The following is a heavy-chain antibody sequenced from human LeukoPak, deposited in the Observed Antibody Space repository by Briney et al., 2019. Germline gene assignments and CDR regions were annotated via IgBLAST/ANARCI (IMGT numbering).Heavy chain of an antibody. J-gene: IGHJ3*02. V-gene: IGHV4-59*01. CDR1: GGSLSSYY. CDR3: ARGNYYDSRTYYRAFDI. Sequence: SETLSLTCTVSGGSLSSYYWSWIRQPPGKGLEWIGYIYSSGSSNYHPSLKSRVTISVDTSKNQFSLKLNAVTAADTAVYYCARGNYYDSRTYYRAFDIWGLGTMVSVSS. D-gene: IGHD3-22*01. CDR2: IYSSGSS.